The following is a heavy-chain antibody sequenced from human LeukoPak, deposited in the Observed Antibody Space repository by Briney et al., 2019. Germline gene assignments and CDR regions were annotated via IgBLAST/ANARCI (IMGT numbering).Heavy chain of an antibody. V-gene: IGHV7-4-1*02. D-gene: IGHD6-19*01. J-gene: IGHJ4*02. CDR1: GYTFSSHA. Sequence: GASVKVSCKASGYTFSSHAMIWVRQAPGQGLEWMGWINTNTGNPTYAQGFTGRFVFSLDTSVSTAYLQISSLKAEDTAVYYCARVALWAVAGGSDYWGQGTLVTVSS. CDR3: ARVALWAVAGGSDY. CDR2: INTNTGNP.